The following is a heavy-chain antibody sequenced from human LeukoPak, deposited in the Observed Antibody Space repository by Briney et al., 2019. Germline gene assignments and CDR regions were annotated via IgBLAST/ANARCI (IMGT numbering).Heavy chain of an antibody. Sequence: GESLKISFKGSGXSFTSYCIGWVRQMPGKGLEWMGIIYPSDSDTRYSPSFQGQVTISADKSISTAYLQWSSLKASDTAMYHCARGSSGLQYYFDYWGQGTLVTVSS. V-gene: IGHV5-51*01. CDR3: ARGSSGLQYYFDY. CDR2: IYPSDSDT. J-gene: IGHJ4*02. CDR1: GXSFTSYC. D-gene: IGHD3-22*01.